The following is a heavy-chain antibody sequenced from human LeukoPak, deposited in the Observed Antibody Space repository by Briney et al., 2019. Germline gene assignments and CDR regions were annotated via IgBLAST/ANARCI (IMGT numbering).Heavy chain of an antibody. D-gene: IGHD3-10*01. CDR1: GFTFSTYA. Sequence: GRSLRLSCAAAGFTFSTYAMHWVRQAPGKGLEWVSIISSGGVYEYYADSVKGRFTISRDNSKNTLYLQLNSLRTEDTAVYYCARDSTYYYDSGSSGPHYFDYWGQGTLVTVSS. CDR2: ISSGGVYE. V-gene: IGHV3-30*01. CDR3: ARDSTYYYDSGSSGPHYFDY. J-gene: IGHJ4*02.